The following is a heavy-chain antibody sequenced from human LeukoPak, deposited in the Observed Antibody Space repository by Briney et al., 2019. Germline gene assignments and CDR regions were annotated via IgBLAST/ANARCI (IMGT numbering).Heavy chain of an antibody. CDR3: ARCSVTGLDS. D-gene: IGHD6-19*01. CDR2: IYTSGST. V-gene: IGHV4-61*02. J-gene: IGHJ4*02. Sequence: SETLSLTCTVSGGSITSGTYYWSWIRQPAGKGLEWIGRIYTSGSTNYNPSLKSRVTISVDTSKNQFSLKLSSVTAADTAVYYCARCSVTGLDSWGQGTLVTVSS. CDR1: GGSITSGTYY.